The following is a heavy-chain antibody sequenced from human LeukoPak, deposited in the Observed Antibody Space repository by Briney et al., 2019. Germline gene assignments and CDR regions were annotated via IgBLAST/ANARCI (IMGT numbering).Heavy chain of an antibody. Sequence: SETLSLTCTVSGGSISSYYWSWIRQPPGKGVEWIGYIYYSGSTNYNPSLKSRVTISVDTSKNQFSLKLSSVTAADTAVYYCAREVGGLYYYYGMDVWGQGTTVTVSS. CDR3: AREVGGLYYYYGMDV. CDR2: IYYSGST. J-gene: IGHJ6*02. CDR1: GGSISSYY. V-gene: IGHV4-59*01. D-gene: IGHD3-16*01.